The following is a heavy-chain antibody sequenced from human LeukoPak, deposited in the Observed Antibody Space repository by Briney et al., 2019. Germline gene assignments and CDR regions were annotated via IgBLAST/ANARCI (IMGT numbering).Heavy chain of an antibody. V-gene: IGHV4-31*03. CDR1: GGSISSGGYY. J-gene: IGHJ4*02. CDR2: IYDSGNT. D-gene: IGHD5-18*01. CDR3: AKALGGRGYSYGALDY. Sequence: SQTLSLTCTVSGGSISSGGYYWNWFRPHPEEGLEWIGYIYDSGNTYYSPSLKSRVTISLDTSKNQFSLKLSSVTAADTAVYYCAKALGGRGYSYGALDYWGQGILVTVSS.